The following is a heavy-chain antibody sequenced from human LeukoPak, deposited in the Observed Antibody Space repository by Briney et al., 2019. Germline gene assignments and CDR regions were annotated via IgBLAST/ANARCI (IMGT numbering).Heavy chain of an antibody. CDR1: GFTFSSYA. CDR3: AKLVPSDDFWSGYLGWFDP. V-gene: IGHV3-23*01. Sequence: GGSLRLSCAASGFTFSSYAMSWVRQAPGKGLEWVSAISGSGGSTYYADSVKGRFTISRDNSKNTLYLQMNSLRAEVTAVYYCAKLVPSDDFWSGYLGWFDPWGQGTLVTVSS. CDR2: ISGSGGST. D-gene: IGHD3-3*01. J-gene: IGHJ5*02.